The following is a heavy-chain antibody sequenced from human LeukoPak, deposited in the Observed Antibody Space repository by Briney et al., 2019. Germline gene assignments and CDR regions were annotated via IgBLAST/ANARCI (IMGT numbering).Heavy chain of an antibody. Sequence: ASVKVSCKASGYTFTSYGISWVRQAPGEGLEWMGWISAYNGNTNYAQKLQGRVTMTTDTSTSTAYMELRSLRSDDTAVYYCARAARTYYYGSGSYSSGYWGQGTLVTVSS. CDR3: ARAARTYYYGSGSYSSGY. CDR1: GYTFTSYG. J-gene: IGHJ4*02. D-gene: IGHD3-10*01. CDR2: ISAYNGNT. V-gene: IGHV1-18*01.